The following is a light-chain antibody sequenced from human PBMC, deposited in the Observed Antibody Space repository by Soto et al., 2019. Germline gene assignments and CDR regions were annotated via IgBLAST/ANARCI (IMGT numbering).Light chain of an antibody. CDR2: SAS. J-gene: IGKJ1*01. CDR1: QSVNPYY. V-gene: IGKV3-20*01. Sequence: EIVLTQSPGTLSLSPGERATLSCRASQSVNPYYLAWYQQKPGQAPRLLIYSASSRATGIPDRFSGSGSRTDFTLTISRLEPEDFVVYYYQYCGSSPWTFGQGTKVEIK. CDR3: QYCGSSPWT.